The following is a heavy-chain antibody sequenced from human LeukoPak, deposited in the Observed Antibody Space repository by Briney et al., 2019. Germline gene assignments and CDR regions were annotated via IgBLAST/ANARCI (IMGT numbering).Heavy chain of an antibody. Sequence: GGSLRLSCAASGFIFSRFWMHWVRQAPGTGLVWVSLINSDGSSTNYADSVKGRFTISRDNAKNTLYLQMNSLRAEDTAVYYCATDVPAVTIFGYWGQGTLVTVSS. CDR3: ATDVPAVTIFGY. CDR1: GFIFSRFW. J-gene: IGHJ4*02. V-gene: IGHV3-74*01. D-gene: IGHD2-2*01. CDR2: INSDGSST.